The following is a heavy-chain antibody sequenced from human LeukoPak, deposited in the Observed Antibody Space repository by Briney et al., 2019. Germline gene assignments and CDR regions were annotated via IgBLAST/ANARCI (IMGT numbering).Heavy chain of an antibody. Sequence: PSETLSLTCTVSGGSISSSSYYWGWIRQPPGKGLERIGSIYYSGSTYYNPSLKSRVTISVDTSKNQFSLKLSSVTAADTAVYYCARQTDTAMGWFDPWGQGTLVTVSS. CDR2: IYYSGST. CDR3: ARQTDTAMGWFDP. D-gene: IGHD5-18*01. V-gene: IGHV4-39*01. J-gene: IGHJ5*02. CDR1: GGSISSSSYY.